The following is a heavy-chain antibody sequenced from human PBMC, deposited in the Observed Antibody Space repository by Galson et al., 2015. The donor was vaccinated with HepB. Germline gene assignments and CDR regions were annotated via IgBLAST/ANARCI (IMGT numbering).Heavy chain of an antibody. J-gene: IGHJ5*02. CDR1: GFTFSDYY. D-gene: IGHD6-13*01. CDR2: ISSSSSYT. Sequence: SLRLSCAASGFTFSDYYMSWIRQAPGKGLEWVSYISSSSSYTNYADSVKGRFTISRDNAKNSLYLQMNSLRAEDTAVYYCARGGDQLSSSWSLEDNWFDPWGQGTLVTVSS. V-gene: IGHV3-11*06. CDR3: ARGGDQLSSSWSLEDNWFDP.